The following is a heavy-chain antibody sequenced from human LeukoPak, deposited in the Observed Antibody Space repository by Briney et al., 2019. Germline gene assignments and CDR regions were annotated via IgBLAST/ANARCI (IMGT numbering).Heavy chain of an antibody. CDR3: ARAEAYYDFWSGYYYFDY. CDR2: ISSSSSYT. V-gene: IGHV3-11*06. J-gene: IGHJ4*02. CDR1: RFTFSDYY. D-gene: IGHD3-3*01. Sequence: GGSLRLSCAASRFTFSDYYMSWIRQAPGKGLEWVSYISSSSSYTNYADSVKGRFTISRDNAKNSLYLQMNSLRAEDTAVYYCARAEAYYDFWSGYYYFDYWGQGTLVTVSS.